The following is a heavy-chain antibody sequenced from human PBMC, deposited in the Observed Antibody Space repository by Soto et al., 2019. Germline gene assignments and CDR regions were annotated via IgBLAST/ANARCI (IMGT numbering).Heavy chain of an antibody. CDR3: AKDYDFWSGYPDNYYYYYGMDV. J-gene: IGHJ6*02. Sequence: GGSLRLSCAASGFTFSSYGMHWVRQAPGKGLEWVAVISYDGSNKYYADSVKGRFTISRDNSKNTLYLQMNSLRAEDTAVYYCAKDYDFWSGYPDNYYYYYGMDVWGQGTTVTVSS. CDR2: ISYDGSNK. D-gene: IGHD3-3*01. V-gene: IGHV3-30*18. CDR1: GFTFSSYG.